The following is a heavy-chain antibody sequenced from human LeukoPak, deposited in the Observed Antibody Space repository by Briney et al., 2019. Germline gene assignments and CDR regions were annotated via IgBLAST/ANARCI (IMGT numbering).Heavy chain of an antibody. CDR1: GYTFTGYY. Sequence: ASVKVSCKASGYTFTGYYMHWVRQAPGQGPEWMGWINPNSGGTNYAQKFQGRVTMTRDTSISTAYMELSRLRSDDTAVYYCARDRNGDYDAFDIWGQGTMVTVSS. CDR3: ARDRNGDYDAFDI. D-gene: IGHD4-17*01. CDR2: INPNSGGT. J-gene: IGHJ3*02. V-gene: IGHV1-2*02.